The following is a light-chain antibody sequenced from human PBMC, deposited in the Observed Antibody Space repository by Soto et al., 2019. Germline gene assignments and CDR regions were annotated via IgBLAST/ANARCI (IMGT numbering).Light chain of an antibody. J-gene: IGLJ3*02. CDR1: VLAKKY. CDR2: KDS. V-gene: IGLV3-27*01. CDR3: YSAADNMGV. Sequence: SYELTQPSSVSVSPGQTARITCSGDVLAKKYARWFQQKPGQAPVLVNYKDSERPSGIPERFSGSSSGTTVTLTISGAQVEDEADYYCYSAADNMGVFGGGTKLTVL.